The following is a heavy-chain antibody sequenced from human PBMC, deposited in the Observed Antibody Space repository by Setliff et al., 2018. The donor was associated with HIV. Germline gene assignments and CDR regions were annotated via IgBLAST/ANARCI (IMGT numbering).Heavy chain of an antibody. CDR2: AGSADYGGNA. CDR3: ARSYCGGGLCSRGLDL. Sequence: PSETLSLTCTVSGGSISNSNYFWDWIRQPPGKGLEWIGSAGSADYGGNAYYNPSLKSRVTISVETSKNQFSLKLTSVTAADTAVYYCARSYCGGGLCSRGLDLWGQGTTVTVSS. CDR1: GGSISNSNYF. V-gene: IGHV4-39*07. J-gene: IGHJ6*02. D-gene: IGHD2-21*01.